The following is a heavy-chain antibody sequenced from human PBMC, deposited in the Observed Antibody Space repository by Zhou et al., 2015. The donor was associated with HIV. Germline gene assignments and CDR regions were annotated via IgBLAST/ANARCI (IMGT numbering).Heavy chain of an antibody. Sequence: DVQLVESGGRLGTAWGGSLRLSCAASGFTFSTYTMNWVRQAPGKGLEWVSYISSSSSIIYYADSVKGRFSISRDNAKHSLYLQMNSLRAEDTAVYFCARDASYCSSTTCYGPLDSWGQGTLVTVFS. V-gene: IGHV3-48*01. J-gene: IGHJ4*02. CDR1: GFTFSTYT. CDR2: ISSSSSII. D-gene: IGHD2-2*01. CDR3: ARDASYCSSTTCYGPLDS.